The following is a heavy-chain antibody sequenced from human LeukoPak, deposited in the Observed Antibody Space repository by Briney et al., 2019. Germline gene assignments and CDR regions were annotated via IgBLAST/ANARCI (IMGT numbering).Heavy chain of an antibody. Sequence: PSETLSLTCTVSGGSISSYYWSWIRQPPGKGLEWIGYIYYSGSTNYNPSLKSRVTISVDTSKNQFSLKLSSVTAADTAVYYCARQQQLGLYYYYGMDVWGQGTTVTVSS. V-gene: IGHV4-59*01. CDR2: IYYSGST. D-gene: IGHD6-13*01. CDR1: GGSISSYY. CDR3: ARQQQLGLYYYYGMDV. J-gene: IGHJ6*02.